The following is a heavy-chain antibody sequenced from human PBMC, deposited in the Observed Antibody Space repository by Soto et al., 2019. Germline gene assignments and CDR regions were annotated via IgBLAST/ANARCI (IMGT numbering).Heavy chain of an antibody. V-gene: IGHV3-53*01. CDR2: SYSGGST. CDR3: ARDTGVTGEDY. D-gene: IGHD7-27*01. J-gene: IGHJ4*02. CDR1: WLTPSSNY. Sequence: GGSLRPSCAASWLTPSSNYMSWVRPAPGKGLEWVSVSYSGGSTYYADAVKGRFTISRDNSKNTLYLQMNSLRAEETAVYYCARDTGVTGEDYWGQGTLVTVSS.